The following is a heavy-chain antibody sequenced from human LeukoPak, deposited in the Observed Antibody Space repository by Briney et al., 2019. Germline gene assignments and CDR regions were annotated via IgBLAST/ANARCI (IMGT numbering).Heavy chain of an antibody. Sequence: SETLSLTCAVYGGSFSGYYWSWIRQPPGKGLEWIGEINHSGSTNYNPSLKSRVTISVDTSQNQFSLKLSSVTAADTAVYYCARGTGYGGYRRRNSFYYWGQGTLVTVSS. D-gene: IGHD4-17*01. V-gene: IGHV4-34*01. CDR2: INHSGST. J-gene: IGHJ4*02. CDR1: GGSFSGYY. CDR3: ARGTGYGGYRRRNSFYY.